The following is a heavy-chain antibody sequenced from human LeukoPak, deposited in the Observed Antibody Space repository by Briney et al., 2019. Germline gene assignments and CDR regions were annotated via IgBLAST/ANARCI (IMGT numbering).Heavy chain of an antibody. CDR3: AGRRNNYNFDY. J-gene: IGHJ4*02. D-gene: IGHD4-11*01. CDR2: MYHSGTT. V-gene: IGHV4-38-2*02. Sequence: SETLSLTCTVSGFSISSGYYWGWIRQPPGKGLEWIGNMYHSGTTYYNPSLKSRVTISLDSPRDQFSLKVSSVTAADTAVYYCAGRRNNYNFDYWGQGTLITVSS. CDR1: GFSISSGYY.